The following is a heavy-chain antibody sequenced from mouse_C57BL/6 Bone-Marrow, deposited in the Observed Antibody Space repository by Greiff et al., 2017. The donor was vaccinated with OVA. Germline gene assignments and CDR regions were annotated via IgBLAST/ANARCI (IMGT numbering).Heavy chain of an antibody. V-gene: IGHV1-82*01. J-gene: IGHJ1*03. D-gene: IGHD2-1*01. CDR3: AIGNPGYFDV. Sequence: LQESGPELVKPGASVKISCKASGYAFSSSWMNWVKQRPGKGLEWIGRIYPGDGDTNYNGKFKGKATLTADKSSSTAYMQLSSLTSEDSAVYFCAIGNPGYFDVWGTGTTVTVSS. CDR1: GYAFSSSW. CDR2: IYPGDGDT.